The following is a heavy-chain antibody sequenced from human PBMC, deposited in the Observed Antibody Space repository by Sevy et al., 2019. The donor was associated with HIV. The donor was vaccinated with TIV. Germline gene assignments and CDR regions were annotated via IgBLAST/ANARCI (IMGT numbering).Heavy chain of an antibody. J-gene: IGHJ6*01. Sequence: GGSLRLSCAASGFTFSRYAMTWVRQARGKGLEWVSVVSGSGDRTFYADSVRGRFTISRDNSKNTVYLQMNRLRAEDTARYSGGKDGGGGVWPQDGMDAWGQGTMVTVSS. CDR1: GFTFSRYA. CDR3: GKDGGGGVWPQDGMDA. CDR2: VSGSGDRT. V-gene: IGHV3-23*01. D-gene: IGHD3-16*01.